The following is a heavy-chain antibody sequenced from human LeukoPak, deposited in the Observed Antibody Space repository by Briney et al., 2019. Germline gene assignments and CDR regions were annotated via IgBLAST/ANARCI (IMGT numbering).Heavy chain of an antibody. J-gene: IGHJ4*02. CDR2: MNPNSGNT. V-gene: IGHV1-8*02. CDR1: GYTFSGYY. CDR3: ARVYCSSTSCYRDY. D-gene: IGHD2-2*01. Sequence: GASVKVSCKTSGYTFSGYYMHWVRQAPGQGLEWMGWMNPNSGNTGYAQKFQGRVTMTRNTSISTAYMELSSLRSEDTAVYYCARVYCSSTSCYRDYWGQGTLVTVSS.